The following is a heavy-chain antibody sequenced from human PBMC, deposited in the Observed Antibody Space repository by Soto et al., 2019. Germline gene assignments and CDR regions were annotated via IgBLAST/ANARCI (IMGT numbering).Heavy chain of an antibody. V-gene: IGHV3-21*01. D-gene: IGHD3-3*02. CDR3: ASHLTRGYYSYYYGMDV. J-gene: IGHJ6*02. CDR2: ISSSSSYI. CDR1: GFTFSSYS. Sequence: GGSLRLSCAASGFTFSSYSMNWVRQAPGKGLEWVSSISSSSSYIYYADSVKGRFTISRDNAKNSLYLQMNSLRAEDTAVYYCASHLTRGYYSYYYGMDVWGQGTTVTVSS.